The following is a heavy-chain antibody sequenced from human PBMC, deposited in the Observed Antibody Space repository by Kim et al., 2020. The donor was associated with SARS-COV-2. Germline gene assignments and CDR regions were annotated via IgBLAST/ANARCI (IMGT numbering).Heavy chain of an antibody. CDR3: ARVGRITVTTVFWYFDL. CDR2: IIPIFGTA. D-gene: IGHD4-17*01. J-gene: IGHJ2*01. V-gene: IGHV1-69*13. Sequence: SVKVSCKASGGTFSSYAISWVRQAPGQGLEWMGGIIPIFGTANYAQKFQGRVTITADESTSTAYMELSSLRSEDTAVYYWARVGRITVTTVFWYFDLWGRGTLVTVSS. CDR1: GGTFSSYA.